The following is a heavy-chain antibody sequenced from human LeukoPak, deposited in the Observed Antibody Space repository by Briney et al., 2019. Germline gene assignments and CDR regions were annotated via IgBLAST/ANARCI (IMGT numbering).Heavy chain of an antibody. CDR2: IGAGDKYT. D-gene: IGHD2-2*02. J-gene: IGHJ5*02. CDR1: GFTLRNYA. Sequence: GGSLRLSCAASGFTLRNYAMSWVRQAPGKGLEWVSSIGAGDKYTYHIDSVKGRFTITRDNSKNTLYLQMNSLRAEDTAVYYCAEDIVVVPAAIRDNWFDPWGQGTLVTVSS. CDR3: AEDIVVVPAAIRDNWFDP. V-gene: IGHV3-23*01.